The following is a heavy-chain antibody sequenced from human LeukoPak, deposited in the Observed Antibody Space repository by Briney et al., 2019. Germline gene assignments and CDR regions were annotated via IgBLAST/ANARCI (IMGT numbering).Heavy chain of an antibody. CDR2: IYYSGST. CDR1: GGSISSCY. D-gene: IGHD3-9*01. Sequence: SETLSLTCTVSGGSISSCYWSWIRQPPGKGLEWIGYIYYSGSTNYNPSLKSRVTISVDTSKNQFSLKLSSVTAADTAVYYCAREVYDILTGYLNWFDPWGQGTLVTVSS. J-gene: IGHJ5*02. CDR3: AREVYDILTGYLNWFDP. V-gene: IGHV4-59*01.